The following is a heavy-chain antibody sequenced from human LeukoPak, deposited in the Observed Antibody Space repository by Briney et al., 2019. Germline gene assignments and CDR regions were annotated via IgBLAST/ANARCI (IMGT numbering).Heavy chain of an antibody. V-gene: IGHV1-2*02. D-gene: IGHD6-19*01. CDR1: GYTLTDYY. CDR3: ATYSSGWYDY. J-gene: IGHJ4*02. Sequence: ASVKVSCKASGYTLTDYYMHWVRQAPGQGLEWMGWINPNSGGTSYAQKFQGRVTMTRDTSTSTVYMELSSLRSEDTAVYYCATYSSGWYDYWGRGTLVTVSS. CDR2: INPNSGGT.